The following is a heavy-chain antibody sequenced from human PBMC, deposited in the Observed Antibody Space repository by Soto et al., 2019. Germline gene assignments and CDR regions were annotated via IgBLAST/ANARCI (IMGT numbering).Heavy chain of an antibody. D-gene: IGHD3-3*01. CDR2: IYYSGST. CDR3: VRVHRLTIFGVAHPPHFDY. V-gene: IGHV4-61*01. CDR1: GGSVSSGSYY. Sequence: SETLSLTCTVSGGSVSSGSYYWSWIRQPPGKGLEWIGYIYYSGSTNYNPSLKSRVTISVDTSKNQFSLKLSSVTAAATAVYYCVRVHRLTIFGVAHPPHFDYWGKGTLVTVS. J-gene: IGHJ4*02.